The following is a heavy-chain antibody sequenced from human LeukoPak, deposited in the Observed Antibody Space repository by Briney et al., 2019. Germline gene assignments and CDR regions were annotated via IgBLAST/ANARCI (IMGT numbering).Heavy chain of an antibody. Sequence: SETLSLTCAVYGGSFSGYYWSWIRQPPGKGLEWIGEINHSGSTNYNPSLKSRVTISVDTSKNQFSLKLSSVTAADTAVYYCARRGIAAAETFDYWGQGTLVTVSS. CDR2: INHSGST. J-gene: IGHJ4*02. D-gene: IGHD6-13*01. V-gene: IGHV4-34*01. CDR3: ARRGIAAAETFDY. CDR1: GGSFSGYY.